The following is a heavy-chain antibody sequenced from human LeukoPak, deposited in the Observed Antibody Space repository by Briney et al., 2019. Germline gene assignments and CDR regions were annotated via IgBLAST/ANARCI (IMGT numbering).Heavy chain of an antibody. CDR3: AKAEDGSGALGFDP. D-gene: IGHD3-10*01. CDR1: GFTFSSYG. V-gene: IGHV3-30*18. Sequence: SLRPSCAASGFTFSSYGMHWVRQAPGKGLEWVAVISYDGSNKYYTDSVKGRFTISRDNSKNTLYLQMNSLRAEDTAVYYCAKAEDGSGALGFDPWGQGTLVTVSS. J-gene: IGHJ5*02. CDR2: ISYDGSNK.